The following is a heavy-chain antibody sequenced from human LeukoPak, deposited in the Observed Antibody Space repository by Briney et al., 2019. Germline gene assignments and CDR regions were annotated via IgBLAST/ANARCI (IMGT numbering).Heavy chain of an antibody. V-gene: IGHV3-30-3*01. D-gene: IGHD3-16*01. Sequence: GGSLRLSGAASGFTFSSYAMHWVRQAPGKGLEWVAVISYDGSNKYYADSVKGRFTISRDNSKNTLYLQMNSLRAEDTAVYYCAREPQSWDYFDYWGQGTLVTVSS. CDR3: AREPQSWDYFDY. J-gene: IGHJ4*02. CDR1: GFTFSSYA. CDR2: ISYDGSNK.